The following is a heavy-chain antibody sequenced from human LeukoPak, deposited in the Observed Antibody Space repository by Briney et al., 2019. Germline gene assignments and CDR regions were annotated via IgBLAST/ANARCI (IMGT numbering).Heavy chain of an antibody. CDR2: INAGNGNT. J-gene: IGHJ6*03. V-gene: IGHV1-3*01. Sequence: ASVKVSCKASGYTFTSYAMHWVRQAPGQRLEWMGWINAGNGNTKYSQEFQGRVTITRDTSASTAYMELSSLRSDDTAVYYCARDALVAAAGTQYYYMDVWGKGTTVTISS. CDR1: GYTFTSYA. CDR3: ARDALVAAAGTQYYYMDV. D-gene: IGHD6-13*01.